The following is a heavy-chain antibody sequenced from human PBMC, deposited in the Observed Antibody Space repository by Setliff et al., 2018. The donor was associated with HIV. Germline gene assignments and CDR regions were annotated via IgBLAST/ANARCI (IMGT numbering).Heavy chain of an antibody. CDR3: ATSFCTSGVCHNDDAFDV. Sequence: SETLSLTCAISGDSIRSNYWNWVRQPPGKGLEWMGYIHDSGSTKYNPSLKSRVTLSVDLSKNQVSLTLSSVSAADTAVYYCATSFCTSGVCHNDDAFDVWGQGTMVTVSS. D-gene: IGHD2-8*01. V-gene: IGHV4-59*01. J-gene: IGHJ3*01. CDR1: GDSIRSNY. CDR2: IHDSGST.